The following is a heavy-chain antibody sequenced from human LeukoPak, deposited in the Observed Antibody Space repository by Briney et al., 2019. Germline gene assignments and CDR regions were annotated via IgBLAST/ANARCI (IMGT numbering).Heavy chain of an antibody. J-gene: IGHJ6*02. Sequence: VASVKVSCKASGGTFSSYAISWVRQAPGQGLEWMGRIIPILGIANYAQKFQGRVTITADKSTSTAYMELSSLRSEDTAVYYCARGGYDFWSGYYLLDYSAYYYHGMDVWGQGTTVTVSS. CDR3: ARGGYDFWSGYYLLDYSAYYYHGMDV. CDR2: IIPILGIA. D-gene: IGHD3-3*01. CDR1: GGTFSSYA. V-gene: IGHV1-69*04.